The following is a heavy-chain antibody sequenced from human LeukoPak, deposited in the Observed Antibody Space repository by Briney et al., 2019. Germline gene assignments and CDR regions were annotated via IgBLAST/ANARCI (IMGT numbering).Heavy chain of an antibody. CDR3: VSGFLQWLY. D-gene: IGHD3-3*01. J-gene: IGHJ4*02. Sequence: GGSLRLFCAASGFSFSSYWMSWVRQAPGKGLEWVANINPDGSNMLYVDSVTGRFTISRDNAKNSLYLQMNNLRAEDTAVYFCVSGFLQWLYWGQGTLVTVSS. V-gene: IGHV3-7*01. CDR1: GFSFSSYW. CDR2: INPDGSNM.